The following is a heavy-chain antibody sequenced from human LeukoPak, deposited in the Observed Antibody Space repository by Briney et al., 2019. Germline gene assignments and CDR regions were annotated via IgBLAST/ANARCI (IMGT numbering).Heavy chain of an antibody. J-gene: IGHJ4*02. Sequence: SETLSLTCTVSGGSISSSRYYGGWIRQPPGKGREWIGSIDYSGSNYHNPPIKSRVTISVDTSKNQFSLKLSYVTAADTAVYYCARARRASLFDWLSPLSYWGQGPLVTVSS. D-gene: IGHD3-9*01. V-gene: IGHV4-39*07. CDR1: GGSISSSRYY. CDR2: IDYSGSN. CDR3: ARARRASLFDWLSPLSY.